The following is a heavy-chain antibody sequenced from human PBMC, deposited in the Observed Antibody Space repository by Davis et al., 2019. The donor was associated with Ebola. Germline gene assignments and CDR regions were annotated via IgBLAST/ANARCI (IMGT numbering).Heavy chain of an antibody. CDR3: SRCGFRTGYSYYSYYGIDV. J-gene: IGHJ6*02. CDR2: VYYAGTT. D-gene: IGHD3/OR15-3a*01. V-gene: IGHV4-59*01. CDR1: GGSISSYY. Sequence: SETLSLTCTVSGGSISSYYWSWIRQSPGKELEWIGHVYYAGTTKYSPSLKSRVSMSIDTSKNQFSLTLRSVTAADTAVYFCSRCGFRTGYSYYSYYGIDVWGQGATVTVSS.